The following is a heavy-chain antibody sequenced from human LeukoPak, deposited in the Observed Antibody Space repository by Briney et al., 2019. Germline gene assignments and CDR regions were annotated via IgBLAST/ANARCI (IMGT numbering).Heavy chain of an antibody. CDR3: ARVSQFPGISSDY. D-gene: IGHD2-21*01. Sequence: GGSLRLSCAASGFTFSDYYMSWIRQAPGKGLEWVSYISSSSSYTNYADSVKGRFTISRDNAKNSLYLQMNSLRAEDTAVYYCARVSQFPGISSDYWGQGSLVTVSS. J-gene: IGHJ4*02. CDR2: ISSSSSYT. CDR1: GFTFSDYY. V-gene: IGHV3-11*05.